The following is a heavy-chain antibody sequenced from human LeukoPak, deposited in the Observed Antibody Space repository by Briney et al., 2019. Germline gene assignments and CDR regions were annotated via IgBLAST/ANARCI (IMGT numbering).Heavy chain of an antibody. CDR3: TTYCSSTSCYPDY. CDR2: IKSKTDGGTT. V-gene: IGHV3-15*01. CDR1: GFTFSNAW. Sequence: GGSLRLSCAASGFTFSNAWMSWVRQAPGKGLERVGRIKSKTDGGTTDYAAPVKGRFTISRDDSKNTLYLQMNSLKTEDTAVYYCTTYCSSTSCYPDYWGQGTLVTVSS. D-gene: IGHD2-2*01. J-gene: IGHJ4*02.